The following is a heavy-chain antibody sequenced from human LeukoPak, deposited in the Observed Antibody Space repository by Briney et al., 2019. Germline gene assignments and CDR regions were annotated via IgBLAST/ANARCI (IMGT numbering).Heavy chain of an antibody. Sequence: SETLSLTCAVSGYSISSGYYWGWVRQSPGKGLEWIGNTYHSGTSYYNPSLKSRVTISVDTSKNQFSLTLSSVTAADTALYYCARKYGSNDGYFDYWGQGALVTVSS. J-gene: IGHJ4*02. CDR1: GYSISSGYY. D-gene: IGHD4-23*01. CDR2: TYHSGTS. CDR3: ARKYGSNDGYFDY. V-gene: IGHV4-38-2*01.